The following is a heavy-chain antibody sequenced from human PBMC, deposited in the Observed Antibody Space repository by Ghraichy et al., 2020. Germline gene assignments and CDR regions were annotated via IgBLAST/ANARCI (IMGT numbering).Heavy chain of an antibody. Sequence: GGSLRLSCAASGFTFSSYAMSWVRQAPGKGLVWVSAVSGNGGSTFYTDSVKGRFTILRDNSKNTLYLQMNSLRAEDTAVYYCATRGVGIRYFDYWGQGTLVTVSS. CDR2: VSGNGGST. V-gene: IGHV3-23*01. CDR3: ATRGVGIRYFDY. J-gene: IGHJ4*02. D-gene: IGHD1-26*01. CDR1: GFTFSSYA.